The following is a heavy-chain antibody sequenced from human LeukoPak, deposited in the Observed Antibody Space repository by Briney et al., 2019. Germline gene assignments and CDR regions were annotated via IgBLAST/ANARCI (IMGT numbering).Heavy chain of an antibody. D-gene: IGHD1-1*01. V-gene: IGHV3-11*06. CDR1: GFTFSDYY. J-gene: IGHJ4*02. CDR3: TRVGSSGSVDY. Sequence: GGSLRLSCAASGFTFSDYYMSWIRQAPGKGLEWVSYISSRTSDTNYIDSVKGRFTISRDNAKNSLYLQMNSLRAVDTAVYYCTRVGSSGSVDYWGQGTLVTVSS. CDR2: ISSRTSDT.